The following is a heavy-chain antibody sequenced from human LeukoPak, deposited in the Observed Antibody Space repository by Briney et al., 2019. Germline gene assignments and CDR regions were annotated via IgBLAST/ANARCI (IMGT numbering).Heavy chain of an antibody. J-gene: IGHJ4*02. Sequence: ASVKVSCKASGYTFTGFYMHWVRQAPGQGLEWMGWINPKSGVTTYAQKFQGRVTMTRDTSISTAYMELSRLTSDDTAVYYCARQVYTNYCFDYWGQGALVTVSS. V-gene: IGHV1-2*02. CDR1: GYTFTGFY. CDR3: ARQVYTNYCFDY. D-gene: IGHD4-11*01. CDR2: INPKSGVT.